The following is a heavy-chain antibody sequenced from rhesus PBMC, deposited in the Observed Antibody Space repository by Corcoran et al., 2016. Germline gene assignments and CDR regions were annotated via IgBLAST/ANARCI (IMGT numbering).Heavy chain of an antibody. CDR3: VRGGGGYCSVGVCYAIFDY. CDR2: ISGRGCPT. D-gene: IGHD2-8*01. Sequence: QLQLQESGPGRVKTPETLSVTCAVSGGSIRSSYWNGIRQAPGKGLEWGGYISGRGCPTTPTPSHQTRVTRPVYTSKNQFSLKLGSVTAADTAVFYCVRGGGGYCSVGVCYAIFDYWGQGVLVTVSS. J-gene: IGHJ4*01. V-gene: IGHV4-169*01. CDR1: GGSIRSSY.